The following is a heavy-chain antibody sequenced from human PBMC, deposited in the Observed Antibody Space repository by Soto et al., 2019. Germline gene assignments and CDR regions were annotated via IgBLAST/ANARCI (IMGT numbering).Heavy chain of an antibody. J-gene: IGHJ4*02. Sequence: SETLSLTCTVSGGSISNYYWSWIRQPPGKGLEWIGYIYYIGSTNYYPSLKSRVTISVDTSKIQFSLKLSSVTAADTAVYYCARVQSTDCISTSCPFDYWGQGTLVTVS. CDR3: ARVQSTDCISTSCPFDY. V-gene: IGHV4-59*12. D-gene: IGHD2-2*01. CDR1: GGSISNYY. CDR2: IYYIGST.